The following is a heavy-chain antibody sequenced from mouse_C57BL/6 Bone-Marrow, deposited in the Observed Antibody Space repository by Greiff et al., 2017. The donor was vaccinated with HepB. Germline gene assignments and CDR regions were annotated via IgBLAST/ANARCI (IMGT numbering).Heavy chain of an antibody. V-gene: IGHV1-64*01. CDR3: ASGGYYWYFDV. Sequence: QVQLQQPGAELVKPGASVKLSCKASGYTFTSYWMHWVKQRPGPGLEWIGMIHPNSGSTNYNEKFKSKATMTVDKSSSTAYMQLSSLTSEDSAVYYCASGGYYWYFDVWGTGTTVTVSS. CDR2: IHPNSGST. D-gene: IGHD1-1*02. CDR1: GYTFTSYW. J-gene: IGHJ1*03.